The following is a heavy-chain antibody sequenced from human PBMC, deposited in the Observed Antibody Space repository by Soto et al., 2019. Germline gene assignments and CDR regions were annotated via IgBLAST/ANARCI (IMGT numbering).Heavy chain of an antibody. CDR1: GGTFSSYA. J-gene: IGHJ6*02. Sequence: GASVKVSCKAPGGTFSSYAISWVRQAPGQGLEWMGGIIPIFGTANYAQKFQGRVTITADESTSTAYMELSSLRSEDTAVYYCASADYSNYGADFNYYYGMDVWGQGTTVTVSS. V-gene: IGHV1-69*13. D-gene: IGHD4-4*01. CDR2: IIPIFGTA. CDR3: ASADYSNYGADFNYYYGMDV.